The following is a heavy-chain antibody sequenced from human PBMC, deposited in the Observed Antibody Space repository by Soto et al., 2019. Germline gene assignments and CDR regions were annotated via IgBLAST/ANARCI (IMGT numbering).Heavy chain of an antibody. Sequence: GGSLRLSCAASGFTFSSYGMHWVRQAPGKGLEWVAVISYDGSNKYYADSVKGRFTISRDNSKNTLYLQMNSLRAEDTAVYYCAKELGGDCYAFDIWGQGTMVTV. CDR1: GFTFSSYG. CDR2: ISYDGSNK. CDR3: AKELGGDCYAFDI. D-gene: IGHD2-21*02. J-gene: IGHJ3*02. V-gene: IGHV3-30*18.